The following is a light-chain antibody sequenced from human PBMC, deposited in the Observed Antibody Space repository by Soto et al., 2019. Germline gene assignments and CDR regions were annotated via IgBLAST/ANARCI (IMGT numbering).Light chain of an antibody. CDR1: QSIASY. J-gene: IGKJ1*01. Sequence: DIQMTQAPSSLSASVGDRVTITCRASQSIASYLTWYQQKPGKAPKILIYAASNLQSGVPSRFSGSGSGTDFTLTIRSLQPEDFATYYCQQSYTSPWTFGQGPKVEIK. V-gene: IGKV1-39*01. CDR3: QQSYTSPWT. CDR2: AAS.